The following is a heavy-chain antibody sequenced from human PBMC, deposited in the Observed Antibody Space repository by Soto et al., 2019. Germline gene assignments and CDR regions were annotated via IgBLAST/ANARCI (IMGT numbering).Heavy chain of an antibody. CDR1: GYTFPYFG. CDR2: INPANGDT. J-gene: IGHJ4*02. Sequence: QVPLVQSWAEVKKPGASVRVSCRASGYTFPYFGIHWVRQAPGQSLEWMGSINPANGDTPYSQKFQGRVTITSDTSATTVYMEMVRLTSADTAVYYCARRVGDGQLDFWGQGTLITVSS. V-gene: IGHV1-3*01. D-gene: IGHD1-26*01. CDR3: ARRVGDGQLDF.